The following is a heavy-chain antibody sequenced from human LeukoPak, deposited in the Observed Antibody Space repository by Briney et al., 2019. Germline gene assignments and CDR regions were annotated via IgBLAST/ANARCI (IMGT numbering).Heavy chain of an antibody. CDR3: ARAHSSSWYEGAFDI. CDR2: IYYSGST. CDR1: GGSISSGDYY. Sequence: SQTLSLTCTVSGGSISSGDYYWSWIRQPPGKGLEWIGYIYYSGSTYYNPSLKSRVTISVDTSKNQFSLKLSSVTAADTAVYYCARAHSSSWYEGAFDIWGQGTMVTVSS. J-gene: IGHJ3*02. D-gene: IGHD6-13*01. V-gene: IGHV4-30-4*01.